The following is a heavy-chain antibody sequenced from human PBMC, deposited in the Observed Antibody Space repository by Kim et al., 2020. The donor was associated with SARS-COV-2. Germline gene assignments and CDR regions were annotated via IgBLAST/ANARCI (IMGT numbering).Heavy chain of an antibody. D-gene: IGHD6-19*01. V-gene: IGHV3-21*01. J-gene: IGHJ4*02. Sequence: YADSVKGRFTISRDNAKNSLYLQMNSLRAEDTAVYYCARGLGQWLGSFDYWGQGTLVTVSS. CDR3: ARGLGQWLGSFDY.